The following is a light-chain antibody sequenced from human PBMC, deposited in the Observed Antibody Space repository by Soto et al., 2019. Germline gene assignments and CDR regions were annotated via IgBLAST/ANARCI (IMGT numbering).Light chain of an antibody. J-gene: IGKJ1*01. CDR1: QTVRNN. CDR2: DAS. CDR3: QQYNTWPRT. V-gene: IGKV3D-15*01. Sequence: EVVLTQSPATLSLSPGERATLSCRASQTVRNNYLAWYQQEPGQAPRLLIYDASSRATGIPDRFSGGGSGTEFTLSISSLQSEDFAVYYCQQYNTWPRTFGQGIKVDIK.